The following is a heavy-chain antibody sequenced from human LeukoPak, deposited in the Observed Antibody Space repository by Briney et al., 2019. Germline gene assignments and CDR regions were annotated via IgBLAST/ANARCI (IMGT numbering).Heavy chain of an antibody. CDR3: ARDHRDTAILGAFDI. V-gene: IGHV4-59*01. CDR1: GGSISSSY. D-gene: IGHD5-18*01. J-gene: IGHJ3*02. CDR2: IYYIGST. Sequence: SETLSVTCTVSGGSISSSYWSWIRQPPGRGLEWIGYIYYIGSTKYNPSLKSRITISLDTSNNQFSLKLSSVTAADTAVYYCARDHRDTAILGAFDIWGQGTMVTVSS.